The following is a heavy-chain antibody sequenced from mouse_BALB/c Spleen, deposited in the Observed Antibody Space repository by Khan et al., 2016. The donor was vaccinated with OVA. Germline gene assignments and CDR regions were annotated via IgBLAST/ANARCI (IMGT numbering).Heavy chain of an antibody. D-gene: IGHD1-1*01. Sequence: QVQLKQSGAELVKAGASVKMSCKASGYTFTSYWMHWVKQRLGQGLEWFAETNPTNGRTYYNEKFKSKATLTVDKSSSTAYMLLSGPTFEDSAVYDCARIKKIVATYFDYWGQGTTPTVSS. CDR1: GYTFTSYW. J-gene: IGHJ2*01. V-gene: IGHV1S81*02. CDR2: TNPTNGRT. CDR3: ARIKKIVATYFDY.